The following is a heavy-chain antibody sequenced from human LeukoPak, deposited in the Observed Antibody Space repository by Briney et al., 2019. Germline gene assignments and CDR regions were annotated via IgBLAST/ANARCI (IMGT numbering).Heavy chain of an antibody. J-gene: IGHJ6*02. D-gene: IGHD1-26*01. CDR3: AKDKGWGYSTYDFYGMDV. CDR2: ISGSGGNT. Sequence: GGSLRLSCAASGFTFSSYAMSWVRQAPGRGVEWVSAISGSGGNTYYADSVKGRFTISKDNSKNTLYLQMNSLRAEDTAVYYCAKDKGWGYSTYDFYGMDVWGQGTTVTVSS. CDR1: GFTFSSYA. V-gene: IGHV3-23*01.